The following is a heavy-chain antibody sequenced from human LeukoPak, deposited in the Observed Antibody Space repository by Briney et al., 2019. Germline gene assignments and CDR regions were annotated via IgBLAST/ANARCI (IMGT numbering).Heavy chain of an antibody. CDR3: ARVRYSDTLTGYCGDGYFDY. CDR1: GGSISSYY. D-gene: IGHD3-9*01. Sequence: KSSETLSLTCTVSGGSISSYYWSWIRQPPGKGLEWIGYIYYTRSTHYNPSLKSRVTISVDTSKNQFSLKLSSVTAADTAVYYCARVRYSDTLTGYCGDGYFDYWGQGTLVTVSS. J-gene: IGHJ4*02. V-gene: IGHV4-59*01. CDR2: IYYTRST.